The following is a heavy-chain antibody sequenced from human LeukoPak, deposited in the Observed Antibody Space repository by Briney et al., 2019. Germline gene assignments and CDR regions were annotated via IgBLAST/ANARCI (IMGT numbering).Heavy chain of an antibody. V-gene: IGHV1-18*01. CDR3: ARDEVVAATSPFDY. Sequence: GASVKVSCKASGYTFTSYGISWVRQAPGQGLEWMGWISAYNGNTNYAQKLQGRVSMTTDTSTSTAYMELRSLRSDDTAVYYCARDEVVAATSPFDYWGQGTLVTVSS. CDR1: GYTFTSYG. J-gene: IGHJ4*02. CDR2: ISAYNGNT. D-gene: IGHD2-15*01.